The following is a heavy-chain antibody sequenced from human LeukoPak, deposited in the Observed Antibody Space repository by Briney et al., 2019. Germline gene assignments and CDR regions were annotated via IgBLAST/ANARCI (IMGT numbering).Heavy chain of an antibody. V-gene: IGHV1-2*02. CDR3: ARLLRSYCARWVDY. CDR1: GCTLTSYY. CDR2: INPNSGGT. J-gene: IGHJ4*02. Sequence: ASVKVSCKASGCTLTSYYMHWVRQAPGQGLEWMGWINPNSGGTNYAQKFQGRVTMTRDTSISTAYMELSRLRSDDTAVYYFARLLRSYCARWVDYWGQGTLVTVSS. D-gene: IGHD2-21*01.